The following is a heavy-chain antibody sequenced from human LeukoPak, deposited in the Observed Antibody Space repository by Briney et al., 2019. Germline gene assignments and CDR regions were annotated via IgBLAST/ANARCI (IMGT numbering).Heavy chain of an antibody. J-gene: IGHJ4*02. Sequence: SVKVSCKASGFTFTSSALQWVRQARGQRLEWIGWIVVGSGNTNYAQKFQERVTITRDMSTSTAYMELSSLRSEDTAVYYCAAFRDDILTGYLDYWGQGTLVTVSS. D-gene: IGHD3-9*01. CDR1: GFTFTSSA. CDR2: IVVGSGNT. CDR3: AAFRDDILTGYLDY. V-gene: IGHV1-58*01.